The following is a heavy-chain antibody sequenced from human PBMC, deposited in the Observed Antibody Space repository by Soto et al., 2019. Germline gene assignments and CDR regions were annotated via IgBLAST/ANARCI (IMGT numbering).Heavy chain of an antibody. J-gene: IGHJ4*02. CDR1: GFTFSSYG. V-gene: IGHV3-33*01. CDR3: ARDFKDSMGLYFDY. CDR2: IWYDGSNK. D-gene: IGHD1-26*01. Sequence: GGSLRLSCAASGFTFSSYGMHWVRQAPGKGLEWVAVIWYDGSNKYYADSVKGRFTISRDNSKNTLYLQMNSLRAEDTAVYYCARDFKDSMGLYFDYWGQGTLVIVSS.